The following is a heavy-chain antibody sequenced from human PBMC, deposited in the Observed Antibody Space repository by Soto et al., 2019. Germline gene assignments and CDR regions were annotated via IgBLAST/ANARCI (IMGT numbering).Heavy chain of an antibody. Sequence: AGVTVSCMSCRYTFINYHMHWVRQAPGQGFEWMGSISPKRGGTNYAQKFQGRVSMTWDTSLKTAYMELSSLMSDDTAVYYCASPPGYISGWHYFDLWGQGTLVTVSS. D-gene: IGHD3-22*01. J-gene: IGHJ4*02. V-gene: IGHV1-2*02. CDR2: ISPKRGGT. CDR1: RYTFINYH. CDR3: ASPPGYISGWHYFDL.